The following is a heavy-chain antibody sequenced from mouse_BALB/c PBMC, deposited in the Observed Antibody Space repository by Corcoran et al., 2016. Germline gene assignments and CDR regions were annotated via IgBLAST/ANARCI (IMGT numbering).Heavy chain of an antibody. J-gene: IGHJ3*01. CDR1: GYSFTGYT. D-gene: IGHD1-1*01. CDR2: INPYNGGT. CDR3: ARDYYGSSYVGAY. Sequence: EVQLEQSGPELVKPGASVTISCKASGYSFTGYTMNWVKQSHGKNLEWIGLINPYNGGTSYNQKFKSKDTLTVDKSSSTAYLELLSLTSEDSAVYYCARDYYGSSYVGAYWGQGTLVTVSA. V-gene: IGHV1-26*01.